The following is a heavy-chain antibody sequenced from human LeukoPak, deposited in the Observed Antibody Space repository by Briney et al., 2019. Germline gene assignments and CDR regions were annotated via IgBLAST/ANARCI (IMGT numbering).Heavy chain of an antibody. V-gene: IGHV1-2*02. CDR1: GYTFTGYY. D-gene: IGHD3-10*01. CDR3: AKDGSGSCCDAFDI. J-gene: IGHJ3*02. Sequence: ASVKVSCKASGYTFTGYYMHWVRQAPGQGLEWMGWINPNSGGTNYAQKFQGRVTMTRDTSISTAYMELSRLRSDDTAVYYCAKDGSGSCCDAFDIWGQGTMVTVSS. CDR2: INPNSGGT.